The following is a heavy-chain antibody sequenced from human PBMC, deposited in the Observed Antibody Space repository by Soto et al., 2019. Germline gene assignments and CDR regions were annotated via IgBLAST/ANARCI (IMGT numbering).Heavy chain of an antibody. CDR3: ARGYGSGSYWAY. J-gene: IGHJ4*02. Sequence: SETLSLTCAVYGGSFNAYYWSWIRQPPGKGLEWIGEINHGGSTNYNPSLKSRVTISLDTPKKQFSLKLNSVTAADTAVYYCARGYGSGSYWAYWGQGTLVTVPQ. CDR2: INHGGST. V-gene: IGHV4-34*01. CDR1: GGSFNAYY. D-gene: IGHD3-10*01.